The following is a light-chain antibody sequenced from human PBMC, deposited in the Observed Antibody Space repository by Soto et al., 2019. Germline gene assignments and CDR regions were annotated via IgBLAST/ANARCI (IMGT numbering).Light chain of an antibody. J-gene: IGKJ1*01. V-gene: IGKV1-39*01. CDR2: AAS. Sequence: DIQMTQSPSSLSASVGDRVTITCRASQSIRIYLNWYQQKPGKAPELLIFAASSLQSGVPSRFSGSGSGTDFPLTISSLQPEDFATYYCQQSGDTPPWTLGQGTKVEIK. CDR3: QQSGDTPPWT. CDR1: QSIRIY.